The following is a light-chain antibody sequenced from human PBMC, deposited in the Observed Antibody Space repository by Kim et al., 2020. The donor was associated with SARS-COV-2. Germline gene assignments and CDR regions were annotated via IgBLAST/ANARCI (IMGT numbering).Light chain of an antibody. J-gene: IGKJ1*01. V-gene: IGKV3-11*01. CDR3: QQRASWPVT. CDR1: QSISGY. CDR2: DAS. Sequence: EIVLTQSPGTLSLSPGERATLSCRASQSISGYLAWYQHKLGQPPRLLIYDASNRATGIPARFSGSGSETDFTLSISTLEPEDSAIYYCQQRASWPVTFGQGTKVDIK.